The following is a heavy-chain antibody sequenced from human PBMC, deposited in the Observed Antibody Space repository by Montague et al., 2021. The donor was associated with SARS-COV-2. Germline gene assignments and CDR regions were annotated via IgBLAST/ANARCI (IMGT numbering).Heavy chain of an antibody. J-gene: IGHJ5*02. Sequence: SETLSLTCTVSGGSISSYYWSWTRQLPGKGLEWIGYIYYNGTTNYSPSLKGRVSISVDTSKNQFSLEMNSVTAADTAVYYCARERGYQLLSGWFDPWGQGTLVTVSS. CDR3: ARERGYQLLSGWFDP. V-gene: IGHV4-59*01. CDR2: IYYNGTT. D-gene: IGHD2-2*01. CDR1: GGSISSYY.